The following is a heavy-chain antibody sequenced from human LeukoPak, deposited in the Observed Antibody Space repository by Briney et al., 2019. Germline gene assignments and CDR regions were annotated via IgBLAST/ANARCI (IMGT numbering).Heavy chain of an antibody. J-gene: IGHJ4*02. CDR3: ARPVRQWLVRALGY. V-gene: IGHV1-8*03. CDR2: MNPNSGNT. D-gene: IGHD6-19*01. CDR1: GYTFTGYY. Sequence: GASVKVSCKASGYTFTGYYMHWVRQAPGQGLEWMGWMNPNSGNTGYAQKFQGRVTITRNTSISTAYMELSSLRSEDTAVYYCARPVRQWLVRALGYWGQGTLVTVSS.